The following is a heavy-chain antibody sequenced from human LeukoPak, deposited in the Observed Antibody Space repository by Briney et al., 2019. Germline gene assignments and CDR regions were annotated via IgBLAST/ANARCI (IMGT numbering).Heavy chain of an antibody. V-gene: IGHV3-13*04. CDR1: GFTFSSYD. CDR2: INTDGDT. J-gene: IGHJ5*02. CDR3: ARATGFSSLST. Sequence: GGSLRLSCAASGFTFSSYDMHWVRQATGKGLEWVSGINTDGDTYYAGSVKGRFTVSRENARNSLYLQMYSLRAGDTAVYYCARATGFSSLSTWGQGTQVTVSS. D-gene: IGHD2-2*01.